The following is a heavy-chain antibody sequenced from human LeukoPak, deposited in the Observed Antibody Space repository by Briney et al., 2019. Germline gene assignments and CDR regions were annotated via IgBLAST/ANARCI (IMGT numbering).Heavy chain of an antibody. J-gene: IGHJ3*02. V-gene: IGHV3-11*06. CDR1: GFTFSDYY. Sequence: GGSLRLSCAASGFTFSDYYMSWIRQAPGKGLEWVSYISSSSSYTNYADSVKGRFTISRDNAKNSLYLQMNSLRAEDTAVYYCASGTRYFDWLSRDAFDIWGQGTMVTVSS. CDR2: ISSSSSYT. D-gene: IGHD3-9*01. CDR3: ASGTRYFDWLSRDAFDI.